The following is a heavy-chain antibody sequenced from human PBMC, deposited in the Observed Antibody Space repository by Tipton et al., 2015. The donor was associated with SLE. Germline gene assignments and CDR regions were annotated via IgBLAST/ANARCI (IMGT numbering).Heavy chain of an antibody. CDR2: VHYSGNT. V-gene: IGHV4-59*01. CDR1: GGSISDYY. Sequence: TLSLTCSVSGGSISDYYWTWIRQPPGKGLEWIGYVHYSGNTNYNPSLRSRVTMSVDTSKYQFSLELNSVTAADTAVYYCASPPADCYYDMHFHHWGQGTLVTVSS. J-gene: IGHJ1*01. D-gene: IGHD3-16*01. CDR3: ASPPADCYYDMHFHH.